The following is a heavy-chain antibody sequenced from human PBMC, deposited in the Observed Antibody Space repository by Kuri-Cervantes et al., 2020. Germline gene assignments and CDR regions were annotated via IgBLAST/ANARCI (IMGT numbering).Heavy chain of an antibody. CDR2: ISSSGSTL. Sequence: GGSLRLSCAASGFTFNYYSMNWVRQAPGKGLEWVSYISSSGSTLYYADSVKGRFTISRDNAKNSLYLQMNSLRAEDTAVYYCARGRYGDSWGQGTLVTVSS. V-gene: IGHV3-48*04. CDR1: GFTFNYYS. CDR3: ARGRYGDS. J-gene: IGHJ4*02. D-gene: IGHD1-1*01.